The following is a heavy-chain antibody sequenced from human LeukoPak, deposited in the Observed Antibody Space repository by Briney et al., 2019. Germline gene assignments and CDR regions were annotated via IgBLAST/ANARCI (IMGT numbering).Heavy chain of an antibody. CDR2: ISTNGGSGGST. D-gene: IGHD6-19*01. CDR1: GFTFSNYA. CDR3: VNQISGRVY. V-gene: IGHV3-64D*06. Sequence: GGSLRLSCSASGFTFSNYAMHWVRQAPGKRPEYVSAISTNGGSGGSTYYADSVKGRFTISRDNSKNTLYLQMSSLRAEDTAVYYCVNQISGRVYWGQGTLVTVSS. J-gene: IGHJ4*02.